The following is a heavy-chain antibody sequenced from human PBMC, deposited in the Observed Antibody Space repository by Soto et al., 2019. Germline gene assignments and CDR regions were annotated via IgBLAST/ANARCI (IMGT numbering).Heavy chain of an antibody. J-gene: IGHJ4*01. CDR3: ARAEFRSGPGYY. CDR2: IYYSGIA. V-gene: IGHV4-59*01. D-gene: IGHD6-19*01. CDR1: SDSISVYY. Sequence: PSETLSLTCTVSSDSISVYYWNWVRQPPGNGLEWIGNIYYSGIANYNPSLKSRVTMSVDTSKNQFSLKLSSVTAADTAVYYCARAEFRSGPGYYWGHGTLVTSPQ.